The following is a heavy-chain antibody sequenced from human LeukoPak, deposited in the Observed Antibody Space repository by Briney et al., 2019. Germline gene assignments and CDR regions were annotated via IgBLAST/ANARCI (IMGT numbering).Heavy chain of an antibody. CDR2: INSDGSST. Sequence: GGSLRLSCAASGFTFSSYWMHWVRQAPGKGLVWVSRINSDGSSTRYADSVKGRFTISRDTSKNMVFLQMNSLRVEDTAVYYCARGIDYWGRGTLVTVSS. J-gene: IGHJ4*02. V-gene: IGHV3-74*01. CDR3: ARGIDY. CDR1: GFTFSSYW.